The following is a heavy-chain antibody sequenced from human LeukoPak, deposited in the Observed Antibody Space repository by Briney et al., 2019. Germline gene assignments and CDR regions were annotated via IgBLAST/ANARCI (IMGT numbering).Heavy chain of an antibody. CDR1: GGTFSSYT. Sequence: ASVKVSCKASGGTFSSYTISWVRQAPGQGLEWMGGIIPIFGTANYAQKFQGRVTITADESTSTAYMELSSLRSEDTAVYYCARTIAVLGPYYFDYWGQGTLVTVPS. J-gene: IGHJ4*02. CDR3: ARTIAVLGPYYFDY. CDR2: IIPIFGTA. V-gene: IGHV1-69*13. D-gene: IGHD6-19*01.